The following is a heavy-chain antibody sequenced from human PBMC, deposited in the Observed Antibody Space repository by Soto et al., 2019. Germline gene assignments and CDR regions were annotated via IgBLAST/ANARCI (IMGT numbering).Heavy chain of an antibody. Sequence: GESLKISCKGSGYSFTSYWISWVRQMPGKGLEWMGRIDPSDSYTNYSPSFQGHVTISADKSISTAYLQWSSLKASDTAMDYCARLERYSGYVLIPGMLYYYYGMDVWGQGTTVTVSS. J-gene: IGHJ6*02. CDR3: ARLERYSGYVLIPGMLYYYYGMDV. V-gene: IGHV5-10-1*01. CDR2: IDPSDSYT. D-gene: IGHD5-12*01. CDR1: GYSFTSYW.